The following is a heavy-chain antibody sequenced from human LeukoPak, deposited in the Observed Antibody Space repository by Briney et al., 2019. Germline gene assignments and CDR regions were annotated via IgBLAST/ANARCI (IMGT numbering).Heavy chain of an antibody. V-gene: IGHV4-34*01. D-gene: IGHD6-13*01. J-gene: IGHJ5*02. CDR2: INHSGST. CDR3: ARQEGIAASRFDP. Sequence: PSETLSLTCAVYGGSFSGYYWSWIRQPPGQGLEWIGEINHSGSTNYNPSLKSRVTISVETSRNQFSLKLSSVTAADTAVYYCARQEGIAASRFDPWGQGTLVTVSS. CDR1: GGSFSGYY.